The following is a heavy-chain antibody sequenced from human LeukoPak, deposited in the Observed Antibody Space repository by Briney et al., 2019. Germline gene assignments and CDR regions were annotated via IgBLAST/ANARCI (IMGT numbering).Heavy chain of an antibody. J-gene: IGHJ6*04. V-gene: IGHV2-70*04. CDR1: GFSLSTSGMR. Sequence: SGPALVKPTQTLTLTCTFSGFSLSTSGMRVRWIRQPPGKALEWLARIDWDDDKLYTTSLKTRLTISKDTSKNQVVLTMTNMEPVDTATYYCARIYSDRGMDVWGKGTTVTVSS. CDR3: ARIYSDRGMDV. CDR2: IDWDDDK. D-gene: IGHD3-9*01.